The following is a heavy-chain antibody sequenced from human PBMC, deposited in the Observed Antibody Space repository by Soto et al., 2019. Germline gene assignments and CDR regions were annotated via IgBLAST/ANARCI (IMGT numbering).Heavy chain of an antibody. Sequence: SETLSLTCTVSGGSISSGGYYWSWIRQHPGKGLEWIGYIYYSGSTYYNPSLKSRVTISVDTSKNQFSLKLSSVTAADTAVYYCARDPVNYDILXXAGXXVXXQGTTVTVXS. D-gene: IGHD3-9*01. CDR1: GGSISSGGYY. J-gene: IGHJ6*02. V-gene: IGHV4-31*03. CDR2: IYYSGST. CDR3: ARDPVNYDILXXAGXXV.